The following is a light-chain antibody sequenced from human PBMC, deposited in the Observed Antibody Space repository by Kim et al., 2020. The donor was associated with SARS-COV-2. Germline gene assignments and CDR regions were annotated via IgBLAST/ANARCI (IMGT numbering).Light chain of an antibody. Sequence: QSALTQPASVSGSPGQSITISCTGTSSDVGAYTNVSWYQQHPGKAPKLIIYNVNNRPSGVSNRFSGSKSGNAASLTISGLQAEDEADYYCNSYTGSTTFVLGTGTKVTVL. CDR2: NVN. CDR3: NSYTGSTTFV. V-gene: IGLV2-14*03. J-gene: IGLJ1*01. CDR1: SSDVGAYTN.